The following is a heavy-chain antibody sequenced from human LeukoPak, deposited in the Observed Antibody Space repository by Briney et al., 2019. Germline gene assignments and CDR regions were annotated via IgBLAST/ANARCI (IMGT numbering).Heavy chain of an antibody. V-gene: IGHV3-74*01. CDR3: VRSNSVYEY. J-gene: IGHJ4*02. CDR1: RFTFSSYS. D-gene: IGHD4-23*01. Sequence: GGSLRLSCAASRFTFSSYSMHWVRQTPGKGVVWVSRINNDGSSPSYADSVKGRFTISRENAKNTLDLQMNSLRVEDSAVYYCVRSNSVYEYWGQGTLVTVSP. CDR2: INNDGSSP.